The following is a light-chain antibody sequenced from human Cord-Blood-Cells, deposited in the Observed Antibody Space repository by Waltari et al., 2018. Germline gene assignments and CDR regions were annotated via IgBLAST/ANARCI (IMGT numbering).Light chain of an antibody. CDR1: QSLLHSDGKTY. J-gene: IGKJ1*01. Sequence: DIVMTQTPLSLSVTPGQPASISGTPSQSLLHSDGKTYLYWYLQKPGKSPQLLIYEVSSRLSGVPDRFSGSGSGTEFTLKISRVEAEDVGVYYCMQGIHLPWTFGQGTKVEIK. CDR2: EVS. V-gene: IGKV2-29*02. CDR3: MQGIHLPWT.